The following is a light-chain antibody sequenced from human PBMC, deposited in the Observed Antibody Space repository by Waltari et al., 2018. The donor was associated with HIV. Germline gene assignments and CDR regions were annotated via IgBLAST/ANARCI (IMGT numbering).Light chain of an antibody. CDR3: QQYNHWPPYT. J-gene: IGKJ2*01. V-gene: IGKV3-15*01. CDR1: QSVNSH. CDR2: GSS. Sequence: EVVMTQSPATLSVSPGERATLSCRASQSVNSHLAWYQHNAGQAPRPLIHGSSTRATGVPARFSGSGSGTEFTLTISSLQSEDVAVYYCQQYNHWPPYTFGQGTKLEIK.